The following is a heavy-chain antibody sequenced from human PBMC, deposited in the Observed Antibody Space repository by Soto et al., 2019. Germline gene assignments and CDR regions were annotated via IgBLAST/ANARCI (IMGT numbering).Heavy chain of an antibody. D-gene: IGHD3-16*01. CDR1: GFTFSDYY. CDR2: ISDSGRIT. J-gene: IGHJ4*02. V-gene: IGHV3-11*01. Sequence: QVHLEESGGALVKPEGSLRLSCTASGFTFSDYYRIWIGQVPGRGLEWVSDISDSGRITHHADSVEGRLTISRDNAENSLYLPMNSLRPEDSAIYYCAGDHGGGGLTLEDWGQVTLVTVSS. CDR3: AGDHGGGGLTLED.